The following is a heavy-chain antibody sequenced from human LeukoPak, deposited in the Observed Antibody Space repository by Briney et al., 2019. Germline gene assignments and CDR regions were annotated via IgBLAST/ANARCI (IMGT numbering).Heavy chain of an antibody. CDR2: IYYSGST. Sequence: PSETLSLTCTVSGGSISSGGYYWSWIRQHPGKGLEWIGYIYYSGSTYYNPSLKSRVTISVDTSKDQFSLKLSSVTAADTAVYYCARDGGYGSGSYRFDYWGQGTLVTVSS. CDR3: ARDGGYGSGSYRFDY. D-gene: IGHD3-10*01. CDR1: GGSISSGGYY. V-gene: IGHV4-31*03. J-gene: IGHJ4*02.